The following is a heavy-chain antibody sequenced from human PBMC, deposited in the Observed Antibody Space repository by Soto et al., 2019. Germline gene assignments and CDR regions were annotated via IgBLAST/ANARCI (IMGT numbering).Heavy chain of an antibody. CDR1: GFRFSSKA. J-gene: IGHJ4*02. CDR3: AKENGFQFVNFGASGFDY. Sequence: EVQLLESGGGLVQPGGSLRLSCAASGFRFSSKAMSWVRQAPGKGLEWGSISSGSGSSTYYTDSLKGRFTISRDNSQDLVYLEMNYLRAEDTAVYYCAKENGFQFVNFGASGFDYWGQGSLVSVSS. CDR2: SSGSGSST. D-gene: IGHD6-6*01. V-gene: IGHV3-23*01.